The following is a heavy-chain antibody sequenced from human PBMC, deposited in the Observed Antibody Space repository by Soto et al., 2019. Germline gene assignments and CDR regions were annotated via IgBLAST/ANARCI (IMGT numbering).Heavy chain of an antibody. CDR2: IYEGGNT. J-gene: IGHJ3*02. CDR3: VTSHPEDAFDI. V-gene: IGHV4-30-2*01. Sequence: PSETLSLTCAVSGGSIISDGYSWSWIRQPPGKGLQWIGHIYEGGNTYYTPSLESRVAISTDKSKNQFSLRLSSVTAADTDVYYSVTSHPEDAFDIWGQGTMVTVSS. CDR1: GGSIISDGYS.